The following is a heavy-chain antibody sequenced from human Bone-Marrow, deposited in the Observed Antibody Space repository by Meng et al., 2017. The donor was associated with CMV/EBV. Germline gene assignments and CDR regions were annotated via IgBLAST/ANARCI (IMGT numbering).Heavy chain of an antibody. Sequence: GGSLRLSCAASGFTFSSYGMHWVRQAPGKGLEWVAFIRYDGSDKYYANSVKGRFTISRDTSENTLYLQMNSLRAEDTAVYFCAKDNYDFWSPYSRGWFDPWGAATLVTVSS. D-gene: IGHD3-3*01. CDR1: GFTFSSYG. V-gene: IGHV3-30*02. J-gene: IGHJ5*02. CDR3: AKDNYDFWSPYSRGWFDP. CDR2: IRYDGSDK.